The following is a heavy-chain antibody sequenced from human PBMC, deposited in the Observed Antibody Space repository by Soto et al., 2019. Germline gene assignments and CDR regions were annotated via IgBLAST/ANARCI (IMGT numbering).Heavy chain of an antibody. Sequence: AQLVQSGTAVKKPGASVKVSCKTSGYTFTRYYIHWVRQAPGQGLEWMGWINPNSGDTKYAQRFQGRVTMTKDTSITTAYMELTRLRSDDTAVYYCARQLAYCGGDCYTEPVDYWGQGTLVTVSS. CDR1: GYTFTRYY. V-gene: IGHV1-2*02. D-gene: IGHD2-21*02. J-gene: IGHJ4*02. CDR3: ARQLAYCGGDCYTEPVDY. CDR2: INPNSGDT.